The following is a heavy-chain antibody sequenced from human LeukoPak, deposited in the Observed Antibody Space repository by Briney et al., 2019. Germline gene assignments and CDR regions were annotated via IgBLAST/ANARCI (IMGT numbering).Heavy chain of an antibody. V-gene: IGHV3-48*03. Sequence: GGSLRLSCAASGLTFSSYEMNWVRQAPGKGLEWVSYISSSGSIIYYADSVKGRFTISRDNAKNSLYLQMNSLRAEDTAVYYCTRVGYSSSFYFDYWGQGTLVTASS. D-gene: IGHD6-19*01. CDR2: ISSSGSII. CDR1: GLTFSSYE. CDR3: TRVGYSSSFYFDY. J-gene: IGHJ4*02.